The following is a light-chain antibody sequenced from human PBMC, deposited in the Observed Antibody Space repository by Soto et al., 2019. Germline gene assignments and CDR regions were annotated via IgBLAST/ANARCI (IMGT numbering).Light chain of an antibody. CDR2: DAS. J-gene: IGKJ5*01. V-gene: IGKV3-15*01. CDR1: QSVSSY. CDR3: QKYNDWPLT. Sequence: EIVLTQSPATLSLSPGERATLSCRASQSVSSYLAWYQQKPGQAPRLLIYDASTRATGIPARFGGSGSGTEFTLTISSLQSEDFAVYYCQKYNDWPLTFGQGTRLEIK.